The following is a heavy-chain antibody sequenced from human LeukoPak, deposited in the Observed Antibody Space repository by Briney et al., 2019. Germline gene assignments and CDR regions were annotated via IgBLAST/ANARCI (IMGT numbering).Heavy chain of an antibody. V-gene: IGHV3-73*01. CDR2: IRSKRNNYAT. Sequence: PGGSLGLSCAASGFTFSGSVMHWVRQAAGKGLEWVGRIRSKRNNYATAYAASVKGRFTISRDDSKNTVYLHMDSLKTEVTALYYCSRLEDSSPIEVALDIWGQGTVVTVSS. J-gene: IGHJ3*02. D-gene: IGHD6-13*01. CDR1: GFTFSGSV. CDR3: SRLEDSSPIEVALDI.